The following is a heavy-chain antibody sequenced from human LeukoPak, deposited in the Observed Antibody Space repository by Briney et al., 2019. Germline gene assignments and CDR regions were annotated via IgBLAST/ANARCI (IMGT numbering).Heavy chain of an antibody. CDR3: ARAGHRRYYYDNGYDY. CDR2: ISAYNGNT. J-gene: IGHJ4*02. Sequence: GASVKVSCKASGYTFTSYGISWVRQAPGQGLEWMGWISAYNGNTNYAQKLQGRVTMSTDTSTSTAYMELTNLRSDDTAVYYCARAGHRRYYYDNGYDYWGQGTLVTVSS. CDR1: GYTFTSYG. V-gene: IGHV1-18*01. D-gene: IGHD3-22*01.